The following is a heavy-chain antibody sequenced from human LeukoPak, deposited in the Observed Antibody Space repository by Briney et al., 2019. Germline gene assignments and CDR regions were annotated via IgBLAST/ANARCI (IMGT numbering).Heavy chain of an antibody. D-gene: IGHD3-22*01. CDR1: GYTFTGYY. CDR3: ARDAVQKTYCYDP. CDR2: INPNSGGT. J-gene: IGHJ4*02. Sequence: ASVKVSCKASGYTFTGYYMHWVRQAPGQGLEWMGWINPNSGGTNYAQKFQGRVTMTRDTSISTAYMELSRLRSDDTAVYYCARDAVQKTYCYDPWGQGTLVTVSS. V-gene: IGHV1-2*02.